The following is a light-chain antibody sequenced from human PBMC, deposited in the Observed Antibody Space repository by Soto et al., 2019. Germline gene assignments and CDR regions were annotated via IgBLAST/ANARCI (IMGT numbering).Light chain of an antibody. CDR2: GAS. CDR1: QSVSSSY. CDR3: QQRSNWLRT. Sequence: EIVLTQSPGTLSLSPGERATLSCRASQSVSSSYLAWYQQKPGQAPRLLVYGASSRATGIPDRFSGSGSGTDVTLTISRLEPEDFEVYDGQQRSNWLRTFGQGTKVDIK. J-gene: IGKJ1*01. V-gene: IGKV3D-20*02.